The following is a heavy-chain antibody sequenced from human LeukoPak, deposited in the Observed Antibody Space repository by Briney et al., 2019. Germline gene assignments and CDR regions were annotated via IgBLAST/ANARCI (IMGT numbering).Heavy chain of an antibody. CDR2: INRDGGTT. CDR3: VKEKLDSTWCTFTG. J-gene: IGHJ4*01. CDR1: GFTFSDYT. D-gene: IGHD4/OR15-4a*01. Sequence: GGSLRLSCVAPGFTFSDYTMHWVRQAPGKGLEWVSLINRDGGTTYYADSVKGRFTISRDNSKNSLYLQMNSLRTEDTALYYCVKEKLDSTWCTFTGCGQATLVTVSS. V-gene: IGHV3-43*01.